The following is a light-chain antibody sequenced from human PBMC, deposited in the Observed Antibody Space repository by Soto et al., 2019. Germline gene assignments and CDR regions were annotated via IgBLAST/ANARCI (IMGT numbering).Light chain of an antibody. J-gene: IGKJ3*01. CDR2: AAS. Sequence: DIQMTQSPSSLSVSVGDRVTITCRASESVSNYLNWYQQKPGKAPKLLIYAASTLQSGVPSRFSGSESGTEFTLTISSLQPEDFATYYCQQSYSIPFTFGPGTKVDIK. CDR1: ESVSNY. CDR3: QQSYSIPFT. V-gene: IGKV1-39*01.